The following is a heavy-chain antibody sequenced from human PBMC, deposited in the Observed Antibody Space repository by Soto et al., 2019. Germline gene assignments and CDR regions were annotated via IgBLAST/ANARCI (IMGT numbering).Heavy chain of an antibody. J-gene: IGHJ4*02. CDR3: ATLNSFGSDY. V-gene: IGHV3-74*03. CDR2: VYSDGSGA. D-gene: IGHD5-18*01. Sequence: GWSLRLSCAASGFTFSNFWMHWVRQAPGKGLVWVSRVYSDGSGAMYADSVKGRFTISRDNAKSTLYLQMNSLRPEDTAVYYCATLNSFGSDYWGRGTLVTV. CDR1: GFTFSNFW.